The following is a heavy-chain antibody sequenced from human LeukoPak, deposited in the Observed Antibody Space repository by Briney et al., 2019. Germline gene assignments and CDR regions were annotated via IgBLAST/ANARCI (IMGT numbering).Heavy chain of an antibody. CDR2: IKQDGSEK. V-gene: IGHV3-7*01. D-gene: IGHD2-15*01. CDR3: ARRYCSGGSCYSNGASYFDY. CDR1: GFTFSCYW. Sequence: GGSLRLSCAASGFTFSCYWMSWVRQAPGKGLEWVANIKQDGSEKYYVDSVKGRFTISRDNAKNSLYLQMNSLRAEDTAVYYCARRYCSGGSCYSNGASYFDYWGQGTLVTVSS. J-gene: IGHJ4*02.